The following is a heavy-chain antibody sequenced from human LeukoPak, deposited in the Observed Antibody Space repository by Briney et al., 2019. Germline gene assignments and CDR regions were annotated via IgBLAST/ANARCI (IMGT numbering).Heavy chain of an antibody. J-gene: IGHJ4*02. CDR1: GGTFSSYA. CDR3: ARASGQAYSDILTGYAH. Sequence: SVKVSCKASGGTFSSYAISWVRQAPGQGLEWMGGIIPIFGTANYAQKFQGRVTITADESTSTAYMELSSLRSEDTAVYYCARASGQAYSDILTGYAHWGQGTLVTVSS. D-gene: IGHD3-9*01. V-gene: IGHV1-69*01. CDR2: IIPIFGTA.